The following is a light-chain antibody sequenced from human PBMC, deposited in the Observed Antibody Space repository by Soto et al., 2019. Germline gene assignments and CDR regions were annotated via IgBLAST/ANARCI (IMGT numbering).Light chain of an antibody. CDR3: QEYDGAPPIT. J-gene: IGKJ5*01. CDR1: QSVSSN. Sequence: EIVWTHSPATVSVSAGDRATLSCRASQSVSSNLAWYQQKRGQAPTLLIFDASSRASGTPERFSGSGSGTDFTLTISILEPEDFAVYYCQEYDGAPPITFGLGTRLEIK. CDR2: DAS. V-gene: IGKV3-20*01.